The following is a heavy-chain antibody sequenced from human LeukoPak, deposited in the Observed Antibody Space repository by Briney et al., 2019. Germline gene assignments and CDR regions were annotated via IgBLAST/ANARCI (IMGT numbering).Heavy chain of an antibody. D-gene: IGHD2-2*01. J-gene: IGHJ6*03. CDR1: GFTFSSYG. Sequence: PGGSLRLSCAASGFTFSSYGMHWVRQAPGKGLEWVAVISYDGSNKYYADSVKGRFTISRDNSKDTLYLQMNSLRAEDTAVYYCARDHIVVVPAADTPLYMDVWGKGTTVTVSS. CDR3: ARDHIVVVPAADTPLYMDV. CDR2: ISYDGSNK. V-gene: IGHV3-30*03.